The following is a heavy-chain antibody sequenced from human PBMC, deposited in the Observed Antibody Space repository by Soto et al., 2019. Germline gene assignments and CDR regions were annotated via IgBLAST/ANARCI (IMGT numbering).Heavy chain of an antibody. CDR1: GFTFSSSE. CDR2: ISGSGNII. J-gene: IGHJ5*02. V-gene: IGHV3-48*03. Sequence: GGSLRLSCAASGFTFSSSEMNWVRQAPGKGLEWVSYISGSGNIIHYADSVKGRFTISRDNPKNSLYLQMNSLRVEDTAVYYCARGRAARDCFAPWGPGTLVTVSS. D-gene: IGHD6-6*01. CDR3: ARGRAARDCFAP.